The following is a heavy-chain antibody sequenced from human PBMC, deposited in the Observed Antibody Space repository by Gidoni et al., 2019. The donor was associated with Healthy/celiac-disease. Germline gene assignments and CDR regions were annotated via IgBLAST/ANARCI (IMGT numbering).Heavy chain of an antibody. CDR3: ARDWDYDYVWGSYRPTYWFDP. Sequence: QVQLQESGPGLVKPSETLSLTCPVSGGSISRYYWSWIRQPAGKGLEWIGRIYTSGSTNYNPSLKSRVTMSVDTSKNQFSLKLSSVTAADTAVYYCARDWDYDYVWGSYRPTYWFDPWGQGTLVTVSS. J-gene: IGHJ5*02. V-gene: IGHV4-4*07. CDR1: GGSISRYY. D-gene: IGHD3-16*02. CDR2: IYTSGST.